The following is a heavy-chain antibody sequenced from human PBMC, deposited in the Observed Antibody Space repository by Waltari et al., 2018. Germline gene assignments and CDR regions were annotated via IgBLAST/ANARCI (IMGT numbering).Heavy chain of an antibody. D-gene: IGHD1-26*01. V-gene: IGHV1-2*02. CDR1: GYTFTGYY. CDR2: INPNSGGT. CDR3: ARSGEST. J-gene: IGHJ5*02. Sequence: QMQLVQSGAEVKKPGASVKVSCKASGYTFTGYYIHWVRQAPGQGLEWMGWINPNSGGTNYAQKVQGRVTLTRDTSITTAYMELSRLGADDTAFYFCARSGESTWGQGTLVTVSS.